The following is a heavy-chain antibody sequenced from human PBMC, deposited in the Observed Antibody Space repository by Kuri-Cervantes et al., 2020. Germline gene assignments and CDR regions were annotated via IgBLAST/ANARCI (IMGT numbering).Heavy chain of an antibody. CDR1: GFTFSSYA. D-gene: IGHD3-22*01. Sequence: GESLKISCAASGFTFSSYAMSWVRQAPGKGLEWVSAISGSGGSTYYADSVKGRFTISRDNSKNTLYLQMNSLRAEDTAVYYCARDQWSDYYDSSGYHAFDIWGQGTMVTVSS. V-gene: IGHV3-23*01. CDR2: ISGSGGST. CDR3: ARDQWSDYYDSSGYHAFDI. J-gene: IGHJ3*02.